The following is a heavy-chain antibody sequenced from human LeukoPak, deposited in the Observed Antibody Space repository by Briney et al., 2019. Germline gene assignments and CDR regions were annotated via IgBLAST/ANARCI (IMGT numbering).Heavy chain of an antibody. CDR1: GFTFSSYA. D-gene: IGHD3-22*01. CDR2: ISGSGGST. V-gene: IGHV3-23*01. CDR3: ARGDRITMIVVVIASIPFDY. Sequence: GGSLRLSCAASGFTFSSYAMHWVRQAPGKGLEWVSAISGSGGSTYYADSVKGRFTISRDNAKDSLYLQMNSLRAEDTAVYYCARGDRITMIVVVIASIPFDYWGQGTLVTVSS. J-gene: IGHJ4*02.